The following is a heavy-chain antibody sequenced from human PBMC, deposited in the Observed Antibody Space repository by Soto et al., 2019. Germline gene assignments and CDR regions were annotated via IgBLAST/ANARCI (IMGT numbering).Heavy chain of an antibody. V-gene: IGHV4-30-2*01. CDR3: AKELRPNDY. D-gene: IGHD4-17*01. CDR1: GGSISSGGYS. Sequence: SETLSLTCAVSGGSISSGGYSWSWIRQPPGKGLEWIGYMYHSGSTYYNPSLKSRVTISIDRSKNQFSLKLSSVTAEDTAVYYCAKELRPNDYWGQGTLVTVSS. CDR2: MYHSGST. J-gene: IGHJ4*02.